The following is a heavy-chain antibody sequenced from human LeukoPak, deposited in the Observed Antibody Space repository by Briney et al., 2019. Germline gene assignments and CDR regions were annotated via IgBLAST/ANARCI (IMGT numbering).Heavy chain of an antibody. D-gene: IGHD2-15*01. J-gene: IGHJ4*02. CDR2: IKQEGSEK. CDR3: ARARGYCSGGSCYKYFDY. Sequence: GGSLRLSCAASGFTFSSYRISWVRDAPGEGLEWVANIKQEGSEKYYVDSVKGRFTISRDNAKNSLYLQMNSLRAEDTAVYYCARARGYCSGGSCYKYFDYWGQGTLVTVSS. V-gene: IGHV3-7*03. CDR1: GFTFSSYR.